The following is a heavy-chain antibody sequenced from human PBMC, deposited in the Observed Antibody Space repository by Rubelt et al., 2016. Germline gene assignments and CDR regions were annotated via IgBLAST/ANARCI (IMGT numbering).Heavy chain of an antibody. V-gene: IGHV1-3*01. J-gene: IGHJ6*02. CDR1: GYPFATYA. CDR3: ARFALPAVTTAYYYYALDV. D-gene: IGHD4-17*01. CDR2: IDAGNGDP. Sequence: QVQLVQSGAEVKRPGASVTVSCKASGYPFATYAMHWVRQAPGPRLEWMGWIDAGNGDPQYSINLQGRVTFTRDTSASTAYMELSSLRSEDSAVYYCARFALPAVTTAYYYYALDVWGQGTTVTVSS.